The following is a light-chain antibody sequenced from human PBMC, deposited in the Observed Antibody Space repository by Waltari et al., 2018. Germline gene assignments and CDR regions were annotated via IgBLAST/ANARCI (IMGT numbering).Light chain of an antibody. CDR2: ENN. Sequence: NFVLTQPHSVSESPGKTVTISCTGSSGSIASNNVQCYQQRPGSAPTTVIYENNQRPSGVPGRFSGSIDSSSNSASLTISGLKTEDEADYYCQSYDTSDVVFGGGTKLTVL. CDR3: QSYDTSDVV. CDR1: SGSIASNN. V-gene: IGLV6-57*02. J-gene: IGLJ2*01.